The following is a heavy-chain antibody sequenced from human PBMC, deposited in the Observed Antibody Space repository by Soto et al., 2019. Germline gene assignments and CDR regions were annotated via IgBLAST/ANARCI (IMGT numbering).Heavy chain of an antibody. V-gene: IGHV1-8*01. CDR1: GYTFTSYD. CDR3: ARVHGGITIFGVVSIDY. D-gene: IGHD3-3*01. CDR2: MNPNSGNT. Sequence: ASVKVSCKASGYTFTSYDINWVRQATGQGLEWMGWMNPNSGNTGYARKFQGRVTMTRNTSISTAYMELSSLRSEDTAVYYCARVHGGITIFGVVSIDYWGQGTLVTVSS. J-gene: IGHJ4*02.